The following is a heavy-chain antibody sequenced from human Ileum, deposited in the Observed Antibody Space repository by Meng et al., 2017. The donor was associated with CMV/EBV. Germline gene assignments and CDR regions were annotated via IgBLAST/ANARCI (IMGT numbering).Heavy chain of an antibody. V-gene: IGHV1-2*02. J-gene: IGHJ4*02. CDR1: GNIFPGYY. Sequence: QLVKSWTGMKKPGASVKVSCKASGNIFPGYYMHWVRQAPGQGLEWVGCINLNSGVIDFAQKFQGRITLTRDTSITTAYMELTRLIYDDTAVYYCARENWVYDYWGQGTLVTVSS. D-gene: IGHD7-27*01. CDR3: ARENWVYDY. CDR2: INLNSGVI.